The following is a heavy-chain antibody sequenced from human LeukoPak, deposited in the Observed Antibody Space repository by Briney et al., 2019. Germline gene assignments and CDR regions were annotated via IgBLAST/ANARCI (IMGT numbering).Heavy chain of an antibody. CDR2: ISSSSSYI. J-gene: IGHJ4*02. CDR1: GFTFSSYS. Sequence: GGSLRLSCAASGFTFSSYSMNWVRQAPGKGLEWVPSISSSSSYIYYADSVKGRFTISRDNAKNSLYLQMNSLRAEDTAVYYCARDGYCSSTSCPRLAYWGQGTLVTVSS. D-gene: IGHD2-2*03. V-gene: IGHV3-21*01. CDR3: ARDGYCSSTSCPRLAY.